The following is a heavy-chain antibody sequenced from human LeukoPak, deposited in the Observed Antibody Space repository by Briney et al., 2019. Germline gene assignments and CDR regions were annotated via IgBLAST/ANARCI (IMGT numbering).Heavy chain of an antibody. V-gene: IGHV4-59*12. CDR3: AREVEAAAKIDY. D-gene: IGHD6-13*01. CDR2: IYYSGST. Sequence: PSETLSLTCTVSGGSISSYYWSWIRQPPGKGLEWIGYIYYSGSTNYNPSLKSRVTISVDTSKNQFSLKLSSVTAADTAVYYCAREVEAAAKIDYWGQGTLVTVSS. J-gene: IGHJ4*02. CDR1: GGSISSYY.